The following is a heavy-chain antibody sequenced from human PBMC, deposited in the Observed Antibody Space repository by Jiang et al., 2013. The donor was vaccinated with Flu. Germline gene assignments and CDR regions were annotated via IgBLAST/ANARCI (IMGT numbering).Heavy chain of an antibody. CDR3: AKPEGINNNWYYLAY. V-gene: IGHV3-30*18. J-gene: IGHJ4*02. D-gene: IGHD1-1*01. Sequence: QLVESGGGVVQPGASLRLSCAASRFTFSSYGMHWVRQAPGKGLEWVAVISYDGSNKYYADSVKGRFTISRDNSNNTLYLQMNSLRGDDTAVYYCAKPEGINNNWYYLAYWGQGTLVTVSS. CDR2: ISYDGSNK. CDR1: RFTFSSYG.